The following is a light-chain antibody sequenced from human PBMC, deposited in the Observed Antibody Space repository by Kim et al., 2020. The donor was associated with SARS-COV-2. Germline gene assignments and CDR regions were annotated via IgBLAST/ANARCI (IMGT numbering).Light chain of an antibody. CDR1: QSVLYSSNNKNY. CDR3: QQHYSTPLT. Sequence: SATINCKSSQSVLYSSNNKNYLAWYQQKPGQPPKLLIYWASTRESGVPDRFSGSGSGTDFTLTISSLQAEDVAVYYCQQHYSTPLTFGGGTKVEI. V-gene: IGKV4-1*01. CDR2: WAS. J-gene: IGKJ4*01.